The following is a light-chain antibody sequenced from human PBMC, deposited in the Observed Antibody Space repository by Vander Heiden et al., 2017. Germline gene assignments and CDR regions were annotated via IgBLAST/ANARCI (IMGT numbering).Light chain of an antibody. CDR3: SSYAGSNTYV. Sequence: QSALTQPHSAPGSPGQSVTISCTAASSDVGTYNYVYWYQQHPGKGHKLMNYEVSKRPSGVADRFSGSKSGNTASLTVSGLQPEDEADYYCSSYAGSNTYVFGTGTKVTVL. CDR2: EVS. J-gene: IGLJ1*01. V-gene: IGLV2-8*01. CDR1: SSDVGTYNY.